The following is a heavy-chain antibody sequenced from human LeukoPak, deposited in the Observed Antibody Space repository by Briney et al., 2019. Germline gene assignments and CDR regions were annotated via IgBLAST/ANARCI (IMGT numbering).Heavy chain of an antibody. CDR1: GGSISGYY. CDR3: ARRDYDFWSGSNWFDP. Sequence: PSETLSLTCTVSGGSISGYYWSWIRQPPGKGLEWIGYIYYSGSTNYNPSLKSRVTISVDTSKNQFSLKLSSVTAADTAVYYCARRDYDFWSGSNWFDPWGQGTLVTVSS. V-gene: IGHV4-59*01. CDR2: IYYSGST. J-gene: IGHJ5*02. D-gene: IGHD3-3*01.